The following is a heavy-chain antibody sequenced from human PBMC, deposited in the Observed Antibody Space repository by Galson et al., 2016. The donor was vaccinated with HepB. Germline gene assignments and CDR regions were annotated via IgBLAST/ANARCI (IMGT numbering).Heavy chain of an antibody. Sequence: SLRLSCAASGFTFNNYAMNWVRQAPGKGLEWVSFIGGGTGDNIYFADSVKGRFTISRDNSKNTLYLHMNSLRAGDTAVYYCAREGLRARFYFDSWGRGTLVTVAS. J-gene: IGHJ4*02. D-gene: IGHD2-21*02. CDR3: AREGLRARFYFDS. V-gene: IGHV3-23*01. CDR1: GFTFNNYA. CDR2: IGGGTGDNI.